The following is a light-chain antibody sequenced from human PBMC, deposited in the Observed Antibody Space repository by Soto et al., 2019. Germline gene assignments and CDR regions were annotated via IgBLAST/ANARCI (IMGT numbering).Light chain of an antibody. V-gene: IGLV1-44*01. Sequence: QSVLTQPHSASGTPVQRVTISCSGSSSNIGTSSVHWFQQLPGTAPKLLISTTNQRPSGVPERFSGSKSGTSASLAISGLQSEDEADYYCAAWDDSLNGHVFGTGTKVTV. CDR1: SSNIGTSS. CDR3: AAWDDSLNGHV. CDR2: TTN. J-gene: IGLJ1*01.